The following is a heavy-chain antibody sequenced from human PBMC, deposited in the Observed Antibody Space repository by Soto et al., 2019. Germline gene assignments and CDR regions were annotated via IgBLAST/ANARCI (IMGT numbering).Heavy chain of an antibody. D-gene: IGHD3-9*01. J-gene: IGHJ3*02. CDR1: GFTFSSYA. CDR3: AKDPSLTGNDAFDI. CDR2: ISGSGVST. Sequence: PGGSLKLSCAASGFTFSSYAMSWVRQAPGKGLKWVSAISGSGVSTYYADSVKGRFTISRDNSKNTLYLQMNSLRAEDTAVYYCAKDPSLTGNDAFDIWGQGTMVTVSS. V-gene: IGHV3-23*01.